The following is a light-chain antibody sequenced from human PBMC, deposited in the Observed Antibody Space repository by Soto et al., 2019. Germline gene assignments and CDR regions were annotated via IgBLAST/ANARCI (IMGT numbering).Light chain of an antibody. Sequence: EIVLTQSPGTLSLSPGERATLSCRASQSVTNSYLAWYQQNPGRAPRLLIYGASSRATGIPDRFSGSGSATDFILTISRLEPEDFAVYYCQQYGNSPWTFGQGTKVEIK. V-gene: IGKV3-20*01. CDR2: GAS. CDR3: QQYGNSPWT. J-gene: IGKJ1*01. CDR1: QSVTNSY.